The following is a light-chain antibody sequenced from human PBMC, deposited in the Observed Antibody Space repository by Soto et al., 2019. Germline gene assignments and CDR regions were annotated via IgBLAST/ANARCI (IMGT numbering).Light chain of an antibody. CDR3: QQYAISPLT. CDR1: ETVKKNS. Sequence: EIVLTQSPGSVSLPPGERATLSCRASETVKKNSLAWYQQKPGQAPRLLIYGASRRATGIPDSFSGSGSETDFILTISRLEPDNSAVYYCQQYAISPLTFGGGTKVEI. V-gene: IGKV3-20*01. CDR2: GAS. J-gene: IGKJ4*01.